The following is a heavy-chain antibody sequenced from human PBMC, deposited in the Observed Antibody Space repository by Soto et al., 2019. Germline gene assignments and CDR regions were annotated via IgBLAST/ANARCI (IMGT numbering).Heavy chain of an antibody. CDR1: GGSISSGGYS. D-gene: IGHD4-17*01. CDR3: ASGGSTVTPPHAFAI. Sequence: LQLQESGSGLVKPSHTLSLTCAVSGGSISSGGYSWSWIRQPPGKGLEWLGYIYHSGSTYYNPSLKSRVTISVGRSKNKFSLKLSSVTAADRAVYYGASGGSTVTPPHAFAIRCQGTMVTVSS. J-gene: IGHJ3*02. V-gene: IGHV4-30-2*01. CDR2: IYHSGST.